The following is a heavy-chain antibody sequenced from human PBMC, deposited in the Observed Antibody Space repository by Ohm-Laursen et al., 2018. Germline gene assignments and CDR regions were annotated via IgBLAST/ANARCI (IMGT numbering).Heavy chain of an antibody. V-gene: IGHV1-2*02. D-gene: IGHD1-7*01. CDR3: ARELRTRITGTYGY. Sequence: EASVKVSCNASGSTFTGYHMHWVRQAPGQGLEWMGWINPDSGGTNYAQKFQGRVTMTRDTSISTAYMELSRLRSDDTAVYYCARELRTRITGTYGYWGQGTLVTVSS. J-gene: IGHJ4*02. CDR1: GSTFTGYH. CDR2: INPDSGGT.